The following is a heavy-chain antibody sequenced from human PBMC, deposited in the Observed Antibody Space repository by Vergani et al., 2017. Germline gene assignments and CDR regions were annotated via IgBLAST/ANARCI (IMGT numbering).Heavy chain of an antibody. Sequence: EVQLVESGGGLVKPGGSLRLSCAASGFTFSSYSMNWVRQAPGKGLEWVSAISGSGGSTYYADSVKGRFTISRDNSKNTLYLQMNSLRAEDTAVYYCAKGGIIVLSYYGMDVWGQGTTVTVSS. J-gene: IGHJ6*02. CDR3: AKGGIIVLSYYGMDV. D-gene: IGHD2-8*01. CDR2: ISGSGGST. CDR1: GFTFSSYS. V-gene: IGHV3-23*04.